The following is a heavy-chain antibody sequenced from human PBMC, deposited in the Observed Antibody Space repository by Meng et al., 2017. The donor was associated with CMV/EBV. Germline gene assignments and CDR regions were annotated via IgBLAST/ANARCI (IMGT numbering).Heavy chain of an antibody. J-gene: IGHJ4*02. D-gene: IGHD6-19*01. CDR1: GFTFSSYA. CDR2: ISGSGGST. CDR3: AKDRTVAGKYYFDY. V-gene: IGHV3-23*01. Sequence: GESLKISCAASGFTFSSYAMSWVRQAPGKGLEWVSAISGSGGSTYYADSVKGRFTISRDSSKNTLYLQMNSLRAEDTAVYYCAKDRTVAGKYYFDYWGQGTLVTVSS.